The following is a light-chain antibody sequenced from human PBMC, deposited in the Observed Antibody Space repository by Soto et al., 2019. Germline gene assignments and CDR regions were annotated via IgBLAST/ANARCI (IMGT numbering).Light chain of an antibody. CDR1: QSVSSY. V-gene: IGKV3-20*01. CDR3: QDSSTSPWP. CDR2: ATS. Sequence: ENVLTQSPGTLSLSPGERATLSCRASQSVSSYLAWYQQKPGQAPRLLIYATSFRATGIPDRFRGSGSGTDFTLTISSLEPEDSAVYYCQDSSTSPWPFGQGTKVDI. J-gene: IGKJ1*01.